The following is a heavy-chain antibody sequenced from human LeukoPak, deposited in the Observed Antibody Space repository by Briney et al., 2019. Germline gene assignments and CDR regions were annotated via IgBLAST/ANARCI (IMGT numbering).Heavy chain of an antibody. Sequence: PGGSLRLSCAASGFTFSSKSMTWVRQAPGKGLEWVSAISGNGVDTFYADSVKGRFTISRDNAKNSLYLRMNSLRAEDTAVYYCAELGITMIGGVWGKGTTVTISS. CDR2: ISGNGVDT. CDR3: AELGITMIGGV. D-gene: IGHD3-10*02. CDR1: GFTFSSKS. V-gene: IGHV3-23*01. J-gene: IGHJ6*04.